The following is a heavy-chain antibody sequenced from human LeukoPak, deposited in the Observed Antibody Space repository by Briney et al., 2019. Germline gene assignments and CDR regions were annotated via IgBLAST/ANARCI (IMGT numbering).Heavy chain of an antibody. CDR2: INPNSGGT. CDR1: GYTFTGYY. D-gene: IGHD6-13*01. V-gene: IGHV1-2*02. J-gene: IGHJ4*02. Sequence: ASVKVSCKASGYTFTGYYMHWVRQAPGQGLEWMGWINPNSGGTNYAQKFQGRVTMTRDTSISTAYMELSRLRSDDTAVYYCARESGVLAAAPDYWGQGTLVTVSS. CDR3: ARESGVLAAAPDY.